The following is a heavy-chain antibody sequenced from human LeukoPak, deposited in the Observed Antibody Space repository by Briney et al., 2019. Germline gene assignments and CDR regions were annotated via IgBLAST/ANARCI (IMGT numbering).Heavy chain of an antibody. CDR1: GYTFTSYA. J-gene: IGHJ6*03. Sequence: GASVKVSCKASGYTFTSYAMNWVRQAPGQGLEWMGWINTNTGNPTYAQGFTGRFVLSLDTSVSTAYLQISSLKAEDTAVYYCARDISITMIVEGNYYYYYYMDVWGKGTTVTVSS. V-gene: IGHV7-4-1*02. D-gene: IGHD3-22*01. CDR3: ARDISITMIVEGNYYYYYYMDV. CDR2: INTNTGNP.